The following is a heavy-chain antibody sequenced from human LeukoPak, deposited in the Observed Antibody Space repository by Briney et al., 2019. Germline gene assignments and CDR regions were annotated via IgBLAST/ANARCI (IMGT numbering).Heavy chain of an antibody. V-gene: IGHV4-39*01. CDR3: ARGLYSTGWYEFDY. CDR1: GGSISTTSYY. D-gene: IGHD6-19*01. Sequence: SSETLSLTCTVSGGSISTTSYYWGWIRQPPGKGLEWVGSIYYSGITYYNPSLQSRVTISVDTSKNQFSLRLISVTAADTAVYYCARGLYSTGWYEFDYWGQGTLVTVSS. CDR2: IYYSGIT. J-gene: IGHJ4*02.